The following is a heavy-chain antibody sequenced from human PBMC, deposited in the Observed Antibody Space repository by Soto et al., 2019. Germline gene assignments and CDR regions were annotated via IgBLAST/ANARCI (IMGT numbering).Heavy chain of an antibody. CDR1: GFSLSTSGVG. CDR3: AHRNPYNVNRNAGWFDP. CDR2: IYWDDDK. Sequence: QITLKESGPTVMEPTQTLTLTCTFSGFSLSTSGVGVGWVRQPPGKALEWLAFIYWDDDKRYSPSLKTRLTITKXXSXNXXVLTMTNMDPVDTATYYCAHRNPYNVNRNAGWFDPWGQGTLVTVSS. D-gene: IGHD1-20*01. J-gene: IGHJ5*02. V-gene: IGHV2-5*02.